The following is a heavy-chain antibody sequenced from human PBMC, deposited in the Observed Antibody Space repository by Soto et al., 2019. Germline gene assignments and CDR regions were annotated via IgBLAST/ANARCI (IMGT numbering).Heavy chain of an antibody. D-gene: IGHD6-13*01. J-gene: IGHJ3*02. Sequence: SLKVTCKSSVGTFSSYAIICVRPDLGQGREWMRGITPIYGTANYAQKFQGRVTISADECTSTAYMELSSLRSEATAVYYCARGIAAAGHDAFDSWGQGKMVRV. CDR2: ITPIYGTA. CDR1: VGTFSSYA. CDR3: ARGIAAAGHDAFDS. V-gene: IGHV1-69*13.